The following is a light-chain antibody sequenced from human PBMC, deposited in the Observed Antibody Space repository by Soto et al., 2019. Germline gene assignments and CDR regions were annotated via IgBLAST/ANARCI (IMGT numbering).Light chain of an antibody. V-gene: IGKV2-30*02. J-gene: IGKJ5*01. Sequence: VVLTQSPLSQPVTLGQPASISCRSGQSLLHSDGNTYLSWFQQRPGHSPRRLIYKVSDRDSGVPDRFSGSGSGTDFALKISRVEAEDVGVYYCMQGTHWPITFGQGTRLEIK. CDR1: QSLLHSDGNTY. CDR2: KVS. CDR3: MQGTHWPIT.